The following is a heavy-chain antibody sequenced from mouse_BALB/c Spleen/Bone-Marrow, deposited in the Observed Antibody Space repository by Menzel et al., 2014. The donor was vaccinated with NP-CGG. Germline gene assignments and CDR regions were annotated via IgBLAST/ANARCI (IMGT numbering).Heavy chain of an antibody. CDR2: IWAGGST. CDR3: ARDYYGSLYAMDY. CDR1: GFSLTSYG. V-gene: IGHV2-9*02. D-gene: IGHD1-1*01. Sequence: VMLVESGPGLVAPSQSLSITCTVSGFSLTSYGVHWVRQPPGEGLEWLGVIWAGGSTNYNSALMSRLSISKDNSKSQVFLKMNSLQTDDTAMYYCARDYYGSLYAMDYWGQGTSVTVSS. J-gene: IGHJ4*01.